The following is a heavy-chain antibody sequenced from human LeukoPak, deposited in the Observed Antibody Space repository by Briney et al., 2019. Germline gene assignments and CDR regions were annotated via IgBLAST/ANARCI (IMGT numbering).Heavy chain of an antibody. Sequence: SETLSLTCIVSGGYISSHYWSWIRQPAGKGLEWIGRIYTSGSTNYNPSLNSRVTMSLDTSKNPFSLKLSSVTAADTAVYYCARDVPASIATYYFDYWGQGTPVTVSS. D-gene: IGHD6-6*01. CDR3: ARDVPASIATYYFDY. CDR1: GGYISSHY. J-gene: IGHJ4*01. V-gene: IGHV4-4*07. CDR2: IYTSGST.